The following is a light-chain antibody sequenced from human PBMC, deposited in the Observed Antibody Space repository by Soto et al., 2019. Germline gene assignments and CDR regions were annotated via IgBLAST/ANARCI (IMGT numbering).Light chain of an antibody. Sequence: QAVVTQEPSVTVSPGETVTLTCASSTGEVTSGNYPNWVQQKPGQAPWPLIYSTSNKHSWTPARFSGSLFGGKAALTLSGVQPEDEADYYCLLYYGEPQVFGGGTKLTVL. CDR3: LLYYGEPQV. J-gene: IGLJ2*01. V-gene: IGLV7-43*01. CDR1: TGEVTSGNY. CDR2: STS.